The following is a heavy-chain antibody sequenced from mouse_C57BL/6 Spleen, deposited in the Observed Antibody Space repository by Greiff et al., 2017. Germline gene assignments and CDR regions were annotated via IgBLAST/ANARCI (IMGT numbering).Heavy chain of an antibody. CDR3: AYDFDSAMDY. J-gene: IGHJ4*01. CDR2: ILPGSGGT. D-gene: IGHD2-4*01. V-gene: IGHV1-9*01. Sequence: QVQLQQSGAELMKPGASVKLSCKATGYTFTGYWIEWVKQRPGHGLEWIGEILPGSGGTNYNEKFKGKATFTADTSSNTAYMQLSSLTTEDSAIYYCAYDFDSAMDYWGQGTSVTVSS. CDR1: GYTFTGYW.